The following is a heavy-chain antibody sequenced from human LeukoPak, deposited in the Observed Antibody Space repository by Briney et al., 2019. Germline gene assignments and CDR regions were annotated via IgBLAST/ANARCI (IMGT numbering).Heavy chain of an antibody. CDR3: ARPYYYDSRIDP. D-gene: IGHD3-22*01. Sequence: RPSETLSLTCTVSGGSIRSGDYYWSWIRQPPGKGLEWIGYMYYSGITYYNPSLKSRVTISVDTSKNQFSLKLSSVTAADTAVYYCARPYYYDSRIDPWGQGTLVTVSS. J-gene: IGHJ5*02. CDR2: MYYSGIT. CDR1: GGSIRSGDYY. V-gene: IGHV4-30-4*01.